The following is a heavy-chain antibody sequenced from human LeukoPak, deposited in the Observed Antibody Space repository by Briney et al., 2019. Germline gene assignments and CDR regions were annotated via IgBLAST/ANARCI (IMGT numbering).Heavy chain of an antibody. CDR3: ASLDTAMVRDSEY. J-gene: IGHJ4*02. Sequence: GGSLRLSCAASGFTFRNYWMSWVRQAPGQGLEWVAMIKSDESAIYYVDSVKGRFTISRDNAKNSLYLQMNSLRAEDTAVYYCASLDTAMVRDSEYWGQGTQVTVSS. V-gene: IGHV3-7*01. CDR2: IKSDESAI. CDR1: GFTFRNYW. D-gene: IGHD5-18*01.